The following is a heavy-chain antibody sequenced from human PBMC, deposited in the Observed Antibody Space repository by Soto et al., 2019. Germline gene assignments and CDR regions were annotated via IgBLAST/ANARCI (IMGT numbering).Heavy chain of an antibody. CDR3: ARDRCGGSCYPNTGFDY. CDR1: GYTFTSYA. CDR2: INAGNGNT. V-gene: IGHV1-3*01. J-gene: IGHJ4*02. D-gene: IGHD2-15*01. Sequence: ASVKVSCKASGYTFTSYAMHWVRQAPGQRLEWMGWINAGNGNTKYSQKFQGRVTITRDTSASTAYMELSSLRSEDTAVYYCARDRCGGSCYPNTGFDYWGQGTLVTVSS.